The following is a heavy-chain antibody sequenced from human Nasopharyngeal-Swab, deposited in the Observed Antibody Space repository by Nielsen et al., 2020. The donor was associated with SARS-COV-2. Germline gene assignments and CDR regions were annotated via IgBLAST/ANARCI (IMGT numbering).Heavy chain of an antibody. CDR2: ITSTGADT. CDR3: AKVTTTVITRRFDY. Sequence: GESLKISCAASGFTFNSQTMAWVRQVPGKGLEWVSAITSTGADTYYTDSVKGRFTISRDNFKNTLYLQINSLRAEDTAVYYCAKVTTTVITRRFDYWGQGTLVTVSS. CDR1: GFTFNSQT. D-gene: IGHD4-17*01. V-gene: IGHV3-23*01. J-gene: IGHJ4*02.